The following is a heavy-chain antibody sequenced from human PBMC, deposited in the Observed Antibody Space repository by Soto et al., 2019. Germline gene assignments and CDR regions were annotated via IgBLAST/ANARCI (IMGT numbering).Heavy chain of an antibody. V-gene: IGHV3-23*01. CDR2: ISGSGGST. Sequence: GSLRLSCAASGFTFSSYAMSWVRQAPGKGLEWVSAISGSGGSTYYADSVKGRFTISRDNSKNTLYLQMNSLRAEDTAVYYCAKVTTGSVVVVAASWGYYYYGMDVWGQGTTVTVSS. CDR1: GFTFSSYA. J-gene: IGHJ6*02. D-gene: IGHD2-15*01. CDR3: AKVTTGSVVVVAASWGYYYYGMDV.